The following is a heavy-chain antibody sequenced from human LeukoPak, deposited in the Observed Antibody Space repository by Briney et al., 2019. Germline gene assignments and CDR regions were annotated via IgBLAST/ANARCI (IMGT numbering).Heavy chain of an antibody. CDR2: IYYSGST. Sequence: NASETLSLTCTVSGGSISSGGSYWSWIRQHPGKGLDWIGYIYYSGSTCYNPSLKSRVTISVDTSKNQFSLKLSSVTAADTAVYYCARDRYSSGWPYNWFDPWGQGTLVTVSS. J-gene: IGHJ5*02. CDR1: GGSISSGGSY. D-gene: IGHD6-19*01. V-gene: IGHV4-31*03. CDR3: ARDRYSSGWPYNWFDP.